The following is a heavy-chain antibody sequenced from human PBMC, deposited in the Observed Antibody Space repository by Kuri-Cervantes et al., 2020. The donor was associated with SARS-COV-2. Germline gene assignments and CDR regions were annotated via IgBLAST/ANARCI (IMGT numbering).Heavy chain of an antibody. CDR3: ARSVGGGSYDPVEFDYFDY. J-gene: IGHJ4*02. V-gene: IGHV4-61*01. CDR2: VSYSGTT. CDR1: GDSVDSSTKY. Sequence: GSLRLSCTVSGDSVDSSTKYWTWLRQPPGKELEWIGYVSYSGTTNYNPSLKSRVTMSLDTSNNQFSLKLSSVTAADTAVYYCARSVGGGSYDPVEFDYFDYWGQGTLVTVSS. D-gene: IGHD1-26*01.